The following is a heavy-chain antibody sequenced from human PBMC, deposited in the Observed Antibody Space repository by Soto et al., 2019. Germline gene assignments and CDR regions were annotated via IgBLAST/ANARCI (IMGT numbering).Heavy chain of an antibody. D-gene: IGHD2-2*01. CDR2: IIPIFGTA. CDR1: GGTFSSYA. CDR3: ARGGYCSSTSCYYYYYYMDV. Sequence: ASVKVSCKASGGTFSSYAISWVRQAPGQGLEWMGGIIPIFGTANYAQKFQGRVTITADESTSTAYMELSSLRSEDTAVYYCARGGYCSSTSCYYYYYYMDVWGKGTTVTVSS. V-gene: IGHV1-69*13. J-gene: IGHJ6*03.